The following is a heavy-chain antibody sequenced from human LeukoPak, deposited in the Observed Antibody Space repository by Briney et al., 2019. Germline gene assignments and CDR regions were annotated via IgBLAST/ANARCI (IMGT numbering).Heavy chain of an antibody. CDR3: ARGRGRVWYYYYGMDV. CDR2: INHSGST. D-gene: IGHD2-8*02. Sequence: SETLSLTCAVYGGSFSGYYWSWIRQPPGKGLEWIGEINHSGSTNYNPSLKSRVTISVDTSKNQFSLKLSSVTAADTAVYCCARGRGRVWYYYYGMDVWGQGTTVTVSS. V-gene: IGHV4-34*01. CDR1: GGSFSGYY. J-gene: IGHJ6*02.